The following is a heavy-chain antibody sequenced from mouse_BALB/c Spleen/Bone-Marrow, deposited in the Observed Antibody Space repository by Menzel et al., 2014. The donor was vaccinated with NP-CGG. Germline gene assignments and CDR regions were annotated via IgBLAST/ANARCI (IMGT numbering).Heavy chain of an antibody. Sequence: EVMLVESGAEVVKPGASVKLSCTVSGFNIRDTYMHWVKQRPEQGLEWNGRIDPANGNTKYDPKFQGKATITADTSSNTAYLQLSSLTSEDTAVYYCASSTTASFYAMDYWGQGTPVTVSS. V-gene: IGHV14-3*02. CDR2: IDPANGNT. CDR1: GFNIRDTY. D-gene: IGHD1-2*01. J-gene: IGHJ4*01. CDR3: ASSTTASFYAMDY.